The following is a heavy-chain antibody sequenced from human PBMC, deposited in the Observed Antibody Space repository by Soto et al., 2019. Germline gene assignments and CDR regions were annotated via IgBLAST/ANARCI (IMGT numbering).Heavy chain of an antibody. CDR3: ARQDGSGTYYSEPSDY. D-gene: IGHD3-10*01. J-gene: IGHJ4*02. Sequence: PGESLKISCKGSGYSFTSYWIGWVRQMPGKGLEWMGIIYPGDSDTRYSPSFQGQVTISADKSISTAYLQWSSLKASDTAMYYCARQDGSGTYYSEPSDYWGQGTLVTVSS. CDR1: GYSFTSYW. CDR2: IYPGDSDT. V-gene: IGHV5-51*01.